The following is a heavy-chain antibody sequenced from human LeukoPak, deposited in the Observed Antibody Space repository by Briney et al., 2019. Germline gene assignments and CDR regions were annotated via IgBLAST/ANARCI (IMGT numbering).Heavy chain of an antibody. J-gene: IGHJ6*02. CDR3: ARHPPKRAYYYYGMDV. Sequence: SETLSLTCTVSGGSISSSSYYWGWIRQPPGKGLEWIGSIYYSGSTYYNPSLKSRVTISVDTSKHQFSLKLSSVTAADTAVYYCARHPPKRAYYYYGMDVWGQGTTVTVSS. CDR2: IYYSGST. CDR1: GGSISSSSYY. V-gene: IGHV4-39*01.